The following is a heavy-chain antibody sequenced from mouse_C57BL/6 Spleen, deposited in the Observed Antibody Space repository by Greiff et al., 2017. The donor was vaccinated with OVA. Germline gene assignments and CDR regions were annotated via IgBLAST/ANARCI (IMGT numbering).Heavy chain of an antibody. CDR2: SRNKANDYTT. V-gene: IGHV7-1*01. CDR1: GFTFSDFY. Sequence: EVNVVESGGGLVQSGRSLRLSCATSGFTFSDFYMEWVRQAPGKGLEWIAASRNKANDYTTEYSASVKGRFIVSRDTSQSILYLQMNALRAEDTAIYYCARDAPTYGIFDYWGQGTTLTVSS. D-gene: IGHD2-1*01. CDR3: ARDAPTYGIFDY. J-gene: IGHJ2*01.